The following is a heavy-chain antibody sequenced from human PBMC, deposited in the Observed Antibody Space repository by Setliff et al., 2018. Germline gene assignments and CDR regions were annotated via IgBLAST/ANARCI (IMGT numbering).Heavy chain of an antibody. Sequence: SETLSLTCAVSGASINSGTYYWSWIRQPAGKGLEWVGRLHTSGSTTYNPSLQSRVTISVDTSKNHFSLILTSVTAADTAVYYCAKEYVVISFVRNSHQHYGMDVWGPGTTVTVSS. CDR1: GASINSGTYY. CDR3: AKEYVVISFVRNSHQHYGMDV. D-gene: IGHD2-21*01. CDR2: LHTSGST. V-gene: IGHV4-61*02. J-gene: IGHJ6*02.